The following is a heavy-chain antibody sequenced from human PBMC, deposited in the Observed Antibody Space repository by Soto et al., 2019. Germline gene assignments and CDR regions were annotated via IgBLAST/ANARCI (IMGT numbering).Heavy chain of an antibody. J-gene: IGHJ6*02. CDR2: ISGYNGNT. V-gene: IGHV1-18*01. CDR3: AREGQAPYYYYGMDV. CDR1: GYTFTNYG. Sequence: QVQLVQSGAEVKKPGASVTVSCKASGYTFTNYGFTWVRQAPGQGLEWMGWISGYNGNTKYAEKFQNRVTMTTDTSTNTAHMELRSLRSDDTAVYYCAREGQAPYYYYGMDVWGQGTAVTGSS.